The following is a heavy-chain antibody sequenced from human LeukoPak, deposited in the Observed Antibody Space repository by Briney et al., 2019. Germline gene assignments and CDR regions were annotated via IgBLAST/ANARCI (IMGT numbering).Heavy chain of an antibody. CDR1: GGSISSGGYY. CDR3: ARVVVGAVGTIADY. CDR2: IYYSGST. Sequence: SQTLSLTCTVSGGSISSGGYYWSWIRQHPGKGLEWIGYIYYSGSTYYNPSLKSRVTISVDTSKNQFSLKLSSVTAADTAVYYCARVVVGAVGTIADYWGQGTLVTVSS. V-gene: IGHV4-31*03. J-gene: IGHJ4*02. D-gene: IGHD6-13*01.